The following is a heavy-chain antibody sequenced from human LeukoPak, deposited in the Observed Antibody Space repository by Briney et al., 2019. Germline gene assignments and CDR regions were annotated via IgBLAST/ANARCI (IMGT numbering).Heavy chain of an antibody. V-gene: IGHV4-39*07. J-gene: IGHJ5*02. CDR2: IYYSGST. D-gene: IGHD3-9*01. CDR1: GGSISSYY. CDR3: AREGLRYFDWLSNWFDP. Sequence: TSETLSLTCTVSGGSISSYYWGWIRQPPGKGLEWIGSIYYSGSTYYNPSLKSRVTISVDTSKDQFSLKLSSVTAADTAVYYCAREGLRYFDWLSNWFDPWGQGTLVTVSS.